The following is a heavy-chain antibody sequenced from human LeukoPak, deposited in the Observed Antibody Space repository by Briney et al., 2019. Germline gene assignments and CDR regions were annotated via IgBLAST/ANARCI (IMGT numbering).Heavy chain of an antibody. V-gene: IGHV4-4*07. J-gene: IGHJ6*03. Sequence: SETLSLTCTVSGGSISSYYGSWIRQPAGKGLEWIGRIYTSGSTNYNPSLKSRVTISVDKSKNQFSLKLSSVTAADTAVYYCARDWQLADYYHMDVWGKGTTVTVSS. CDR1: GGSISSYY. CDR2: IYTSGST. D-gene: IGHD6-6*01. CDR3: ARDWQLADYYHMDV.